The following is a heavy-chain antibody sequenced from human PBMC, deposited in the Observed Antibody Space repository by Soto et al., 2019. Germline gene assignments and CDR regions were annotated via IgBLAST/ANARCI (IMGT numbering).Heavy chain of an antibody. J-gene: IGHJ4*02. CDR3: ARRTSTSGWRHYFDY. CDR1: GYSFSNHW. Sequence: GESLKISCKGFGYSFSNHWIGWVRQMPGKGLEWMGIIDLSNSGTRYSPSFQGQVAISADKSISTVYLQWRSLKASDTAMYYCARRTSTSGWRHYFDYWGQGTLVTVSS. V-gene: IGHV5-51*01. CDR2: IDLSNSGT. D-gene: IGHD6-19*01.